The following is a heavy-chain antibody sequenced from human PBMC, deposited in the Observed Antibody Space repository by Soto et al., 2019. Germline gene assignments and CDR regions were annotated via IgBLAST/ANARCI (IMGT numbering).Heavy chain of an antibody. D-gene: IGHD5-18*01. Sequence: PSETLSLTCAVYGGSFSGYYWSWIRQPPGKGLEWIGEINHSGSTNYNPSLKSRVTISVDTSKNQFSLKLSSVTAADTAVYYCARAYVSYGAVWFDPWGQGTLVTVSS. V-gene: IGHV4-34*01. CDR3: ARAYVSYGAVWFDP. CDR2: INHSGST. J-gene: IGHJ5*02. CDR1: GGSFSGYY.